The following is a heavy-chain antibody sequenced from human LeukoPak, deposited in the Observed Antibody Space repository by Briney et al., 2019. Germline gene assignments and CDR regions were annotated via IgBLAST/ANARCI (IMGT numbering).Heavy chain of an antibody. CDR1: GGSISSYY. V-gene: IGHV4-4*07. CDR3: ARDGYCSSTSCYTGVDY. Sequence: PSETLSLTCTVSGGSISSYYWSWIRQPPGKGLEWIGRIYTSGSTNYNPSLKSRVTMSVDTSKNQFSLKLSSVTAADTAVYYCARDGYCSSTSCYTGVDYWGQGTLVTVSS. CDR2: IYTSGST. J-gene: IGHJ4*02. D-gene: IGHD2-2*03.